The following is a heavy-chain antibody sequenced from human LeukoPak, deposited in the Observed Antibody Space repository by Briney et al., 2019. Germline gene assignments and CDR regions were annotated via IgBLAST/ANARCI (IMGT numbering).Heavy chain of an antibody. CDR3: AIRPATIQPDY. CDR2: MNPNSGNT. Sequence: GASVKVSCKASGYTFTSYDINWVRQATGQGLEWMGWMNPNSGNTGYAQKFQGSVTMTRNTSISTAYMELSSLRSEDTAVYYCAIRPATIQPDYWGQGTLVTVPS. D-gene: IGHD5-12*01. CDR1: GYTFTSYD. V-gene: IGHV1-8*01. J-gene: IGHJ4*02.